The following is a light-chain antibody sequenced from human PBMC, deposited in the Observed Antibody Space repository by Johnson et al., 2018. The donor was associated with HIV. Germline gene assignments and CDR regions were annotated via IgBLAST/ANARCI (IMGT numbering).Light chain of an antibody. J-gene: IGLJ1*01. CDR3: GTWDSSLSVYV. V-gene: IGLV1-51*02. Sequence: QSLLTQPPSVSAAPGQKVTISCSGSSSNIGNNYVSWYQQLPGTAPKLLIYENNKRPSGIPDRFSGSKSGTSATLAITGLQPGDEADYYCGTWDSSLSVYVFGTGTKVTVL. CDR1: SSNIGNNY. CDR2: ENN.